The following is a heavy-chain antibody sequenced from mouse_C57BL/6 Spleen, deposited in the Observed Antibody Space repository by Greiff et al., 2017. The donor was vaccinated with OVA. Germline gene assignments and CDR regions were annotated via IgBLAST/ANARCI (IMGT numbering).Heavy chain of an antibody. CDR3: ARSPYGSSDFDY. J-gene: IGHJ2*01. Sequence: EVQLQESGPVLVKPGASVKMSCKASGYTFTDYYMNWVKQSPGKSLEWIGVINPYNGGTSYNQKFKGKATLTVDKSSSTAYMELNSLTSEDSAVYYCARSPYGSSDFDYWGQGTTLTVSS. V-gene: IGHV1-19*01. D-gene: IGHD1-1*01. CDR2: INPYNGGT. CDR1: GYTFTDYY.